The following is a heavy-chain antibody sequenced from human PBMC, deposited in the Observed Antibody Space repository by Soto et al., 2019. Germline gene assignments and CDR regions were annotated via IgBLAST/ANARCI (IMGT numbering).Heavy chain of an antibody. D-gene: IGHD5-12*01. J-gene: IGHJ5*02. CDR2: IYYSGST. V-gene: IGHV4-59*01. CDR1: GGSISSYY. Sequence: SETLSLTCTVSGGSISSYYWSWIRQPPGKGLEWIGYIYYSGSTNYNPSLKSRVTISVDTSKNQFSLKLSSVTAADTAVYYCARGERWLQFPWFGPWGQGTLVTVSS. CDR3: ARGERWLQFPWFGP.